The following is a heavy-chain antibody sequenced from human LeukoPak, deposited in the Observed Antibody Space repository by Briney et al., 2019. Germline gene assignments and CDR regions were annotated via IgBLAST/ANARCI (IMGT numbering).Heavy chain of an antibody. CDR2: INPTGDST. J-gene: IGHJ6*02. CDR3: ARGLSADTPGRYYYDGMDV. D-gene: IGHD2-15*01. V-gene: IGHV1-46*01. Sequence: ASVKVSCKASGYSFSSYHMYWVRQAPGQGLEWMGTINPTGDSTTYAKKFQGRVTVTRDTSTNTLYMDLYSLRSEDTAVYYCARGLSADTPGRYYYDGMDVWGQGTTVTVSS. CDR1: GYSFSSYH.